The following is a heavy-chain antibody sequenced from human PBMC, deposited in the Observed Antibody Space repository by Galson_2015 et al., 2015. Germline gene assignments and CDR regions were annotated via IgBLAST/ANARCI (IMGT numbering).Heavy chain of an antibody. J-gene: IGHJ4*02. CDR1: GYSISSGYY. CDR2: IYHSGST. V-gene: IGHV4-38-2*02. D-gene: IGHD1-26*01. CDR3: AREGNSDLEDY. Sequence: SETLSLTCAVSGYSISSGYYWGWIRQPPGKGLEWIGSIYHSGSTYYNPSLKSRVTISVDTSKNQFSLKLSSVTAADTAVYYCAREGNSDLEDYWGQGTLVTVSS.